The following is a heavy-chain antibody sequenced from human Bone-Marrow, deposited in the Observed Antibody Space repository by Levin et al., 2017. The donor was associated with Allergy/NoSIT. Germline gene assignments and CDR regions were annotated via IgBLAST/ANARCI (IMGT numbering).Heavy chain of an antibody. CDR3: ANSGGSDAFDI. V-gene: IGHV4-30-2*01. D-gene: IGHD1-26*01. CDR1: GDSISSGNYC. J-gene: IGHJ3*02. CDR2: IFRSGST. Sequence: SETLSLTCAVSGDSISSGNYCWSWIRQPPGTALEWIGYIFRSGSTYYNPSLKSRVTISIDKDKNQFSLNLNSVTTADTAVYYCANSGGSDAFDIWGHGTMVTVSS.